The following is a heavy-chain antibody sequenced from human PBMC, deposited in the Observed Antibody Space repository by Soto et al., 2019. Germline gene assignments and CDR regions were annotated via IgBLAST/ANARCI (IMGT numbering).Heavy chain of an antibody. CDR2: IYYSGST. D-gene: IGHD6-13*01. Sequence: QVQLQESGPGLVKPSQTLSLTCTVSGGSISSGGYYWSWIRQHPGKGLEWIGYIYYSGSTYYNPSLKSRVTISVDTSKNQFSLKLSSVTAADTAVYYCARGRVTQQLPPRYYFDYWGQGTLVTVSS. CDR3: ARGRVTQQLPPRYYFDY. J-gene: IGHJ4*02. V-gene: IGHV4-31*03. CDR1: GGSISSGGYY.